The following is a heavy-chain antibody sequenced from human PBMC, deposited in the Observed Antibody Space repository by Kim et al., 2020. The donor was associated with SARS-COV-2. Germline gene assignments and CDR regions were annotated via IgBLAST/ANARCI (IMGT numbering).Heavy chain of an antibody. D-gene: IGHD6-13*01. Sequence: SETLSLTCTVSGGFISSSSRSSTYWGWVRQPPGKGLQWIGSFYYGGSTYFNPSLKSRVSIAVDTSNTQFSLKLTSVTAADTATYYCVIDAVGAPAGREYFYSGMDVWGQGTTVTVSS. CDR1: GGFISSSSRSSTY. J-gene: IGHJ6*02. V-gene: IGHV4-39*07. CDR3: VIDAVGAPAGREYFYSGMDV. CDR2: FYYGGST.